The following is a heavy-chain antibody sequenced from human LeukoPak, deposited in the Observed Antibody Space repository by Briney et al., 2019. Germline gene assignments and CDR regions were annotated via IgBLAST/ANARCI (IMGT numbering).Heavy chain of an antibody. D-gene: IGHD7-27*01. Sequence: GGSLRLSCAASGFTFSSYSMNWVRQAPGKGLEWVSSISSSSSYIYYADSVKGRFTISRDNAKNSLYLQMDSLRAEDTAVYYCARDFKAGETTPSVDYWGQGTLVTVSS. CDR1: GFTFSSYS. CDR3: ARDFKAGETTPSVDY. CDR2: ISSSSSYI. V-gene: IGHV3-21*01. J-gene: IGHJ4*02.